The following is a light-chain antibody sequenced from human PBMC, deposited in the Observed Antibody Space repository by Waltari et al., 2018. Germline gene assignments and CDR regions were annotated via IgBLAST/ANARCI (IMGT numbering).Light chain of an antibody. V-gene: IGLV2-23*02. Sequence: QSALTQPASVSGSPGQSSTIPCTGTSSDVGSYNLVSWYQHRPGKAPKPIIYGVSKRPSGVSNRFSGSKSGNTASLTISGLRTEDEADYYCCSYAGGSAFVFGTGTKITVL. CDR1: SSDVGSYNL. CDR2: GVS. CDR3: CSYAGGSAFV. J-gene: IGLJ1*01.